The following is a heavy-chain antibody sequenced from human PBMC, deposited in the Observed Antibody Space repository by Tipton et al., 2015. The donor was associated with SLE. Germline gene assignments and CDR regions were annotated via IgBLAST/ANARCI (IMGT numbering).Heavy chain of an antibody. D-gene: IGHD1-14*01. J-gene: IGHJ6*02. CDR2: IYTSGYT. CDR1: GGSISNYY. V-gene: IGHV4-4*07. CDR3: ARDSRIDGKDV. Sequence: TLSLTCTVSGGSISNYYWSWIRQPAGKGLGWIGRIYTSGYTDYNPSLKSRVTMSVDTSKNQSSLNLNSVTAADAAVYYCARDSRIDGKDVWGQGTTVTVSS.